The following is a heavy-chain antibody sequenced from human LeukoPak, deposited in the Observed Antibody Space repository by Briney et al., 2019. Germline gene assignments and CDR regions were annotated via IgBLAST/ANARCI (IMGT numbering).Heavy chain of an antibody. CDR3: ARVSRTLRYCSGGSCYSMDFDS. CDR1: AFSFSSYW. CDR2: IKQDGSEK. J-gene: IGHJ4*02. D-gene: IGHD2-15*01. V-gene: IGHV3-7*03. Sequence: SGGSLRLSCAASAFSFSSYWMSWVRQAPGKGLEWVANIKQDGSEKWYVDSVKGRFTVSRDNAKNSLYLQMNSLRADDTAVYYCARVSRTLRYCSGGSCYSMDFDSWGQGTLVTVSS.